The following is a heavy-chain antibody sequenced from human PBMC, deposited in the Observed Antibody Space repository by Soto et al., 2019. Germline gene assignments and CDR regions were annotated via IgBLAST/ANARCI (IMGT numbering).Heavy chain of an antibody. CDR1: GYTFTSYG. CDR3: AGASKLLCFGESEKGGGDSGYYYYYMDV. V-gene: IGHV1-18*01. Sequence: ASVKVSCKASGYTFTSYGISWVRQAPGQGLEWMGWISAYNGNTNYAQKLQGRVTMTTNTSTSTAYMELRSLRSDDTAVYYCAGASKLLCFGESEKGGGDSGYYYYYMDVWGKGTTVTVSS. D-gene: IGHD3-10*01. J-gene: IGHJ6*03. CDR2: ISAYNGNT.